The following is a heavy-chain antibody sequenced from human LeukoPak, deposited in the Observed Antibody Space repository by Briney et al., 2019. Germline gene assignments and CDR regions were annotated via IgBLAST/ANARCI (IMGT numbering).Heavy chain of an antibody. CDR2: MYTSGST. D-gene: IGHD3-22*01. Sequence: SETLSLTCTVSGDSISSDTYYWNWIRQPGGKGLEWIGRMYTSGSTNYNPSLKSRVTISVDTSKNQFSLKLSSVIAADTAVYYCARTSFRSGYRYYFDYWGQGTLVTVSS. CDR1: GDSISSDTYY. V-gene: IGHV4-61*02. J-gene: IGHJ4*02. CDR3: ARTSFRSGYRYYFDY.